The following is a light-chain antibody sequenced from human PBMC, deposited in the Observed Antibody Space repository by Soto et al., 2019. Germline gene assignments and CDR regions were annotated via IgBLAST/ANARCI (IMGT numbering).Light chain of an antibody. CDR3: QQYQSLT. CDR2: GAS. J-gene: IGKJ4*01. V-gene: IGKV3D-15*01. Sequence: EIVMTQSPATLSVSPGERATLSCRASRSVSSNLAWYQQRPGQAPMLLIHGASSRVTGIPDRFSGSGSGTDFTLTITRLEPEDFAVYYCQQYQSLTFGGGTKV. CDR1: RSVSSN.